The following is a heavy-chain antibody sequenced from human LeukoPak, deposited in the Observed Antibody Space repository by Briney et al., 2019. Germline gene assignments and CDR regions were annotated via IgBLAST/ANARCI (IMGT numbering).Heavy chain of an antibody. D-gene: IGHD3-10*01. V-gene: IGHV4-30-4*01. J-gene: IGHJ5*02. CDR3: ARVRRGTMVRGVSGWFDP. Sequence: SETLSLTCGVSGGSISSTNWWSWVRQPPGKGLEWIGYIYYSGSTFYNPSLKSRITISVDTSKKRFSLKLSSVTAADTAVYYCARVRRGTMVRGVSGWFDPWGQGTLVTVSS. CDR2: IYYSGST. CDR1: GGSISSTNW.